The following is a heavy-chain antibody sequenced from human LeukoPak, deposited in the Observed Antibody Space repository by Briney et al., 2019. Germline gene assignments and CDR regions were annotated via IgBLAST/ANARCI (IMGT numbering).Heavy chain of an antibody. Sequence: GGSLRLSCAASGFIFDDYAMHWVRAAPGKGLEWVSGISWNSNTIGYADSVKGRFTISRDNAKNSLYLQMNSLRHEDTALYYCAKDAGGYYYYYMGVWGKGTTVTISS. J-gene: IGHJ6*03. CDR1: GFIFDDYA. CDR2: ISWNSNTI. CDR3: AKDAGGYYYYYMGV. D-gene: IGHD1-26*01. V-gene: IGHV3-9*01.